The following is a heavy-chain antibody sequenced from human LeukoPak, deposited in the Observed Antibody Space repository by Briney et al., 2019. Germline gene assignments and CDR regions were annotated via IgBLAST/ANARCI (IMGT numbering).Heavy chain of an antibody. V-gene: IGHV1-69*05. CDR2: IIPIFGTA. CDR3: ARDAIAHYDILTGYNWCDP. CDR1: GGTFSSYA. Sequence: ASVKVSCKASGGTFSSYAISWVRQAPGQGLEWMGRIIPIFGTANYAQKFQGRVTITTDESTSTAYMELSSLRSEDTAVYYCARDAIAHYDILTGYNWCDPGGQGTLVTVFS. D-gene: IGHD3-9*01. J-gene: IGHJ5*02.